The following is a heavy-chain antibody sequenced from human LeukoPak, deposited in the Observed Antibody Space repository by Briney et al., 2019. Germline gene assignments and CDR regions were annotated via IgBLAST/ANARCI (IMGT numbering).Heavy chain of an antibody. J-gene: IGHJ3*02. CDR2: IYSGGGT. CDR3: ARDRDPPSLRDAFDI. CDR1: GFTVSNNY. Sequence: GGSLRLSCAASGFTVSNNYLSWVRQAAGKGLEWVSVIYSGGGTYYADSVKGRFTTSRDNSKNTLYLQMNSLRGEDTAVYSCARDRDPPSLRDAFDIWGQGTMIAVSS. V-gene: IGHV3-53*05.